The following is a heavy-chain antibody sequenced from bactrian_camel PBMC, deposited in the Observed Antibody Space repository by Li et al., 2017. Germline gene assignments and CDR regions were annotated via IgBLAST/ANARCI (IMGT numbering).Heavy chain of an antibody. D-gene: IGHD2*01. CDR1: GFAGSTTC. CDR3: ARVVWNGRCNLAEYLY. CDR2: IDTNGRT. Sequence: VQLVESGGGSVQAGGSLKLSCAASGFAGSTTCMAWFRRIPGPGREGVAAIDTNGRTDYAGSVTGRFTISEDKAENTVYLQMNSLKSEDTATYYCARVVWNGRCNLAEYLYRGQGTQVTVS. V-gene: IGHV3S9*01. J-gene: IGHJ4*01.